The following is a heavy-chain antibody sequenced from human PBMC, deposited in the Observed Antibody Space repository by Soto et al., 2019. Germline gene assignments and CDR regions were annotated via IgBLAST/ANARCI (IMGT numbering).Heavy chain of an antibody. Sequence: GASVKVSCKASGGTFSSYAISWVRQAPGQGLEWMGGIIPIFGTANYAQKFQGRVTITADESTSTAYMELSSLRSEDTAVYYCASTTRWERDFDYWGQGTLVTVYS. D-gene: IGHD1-26*01. J-gene: IGHJ4*02. CDR3: ASTTRWERDFDY. CDR2: IIPIFGTA. CDR1: GGTFSSYA. V-gene: IGHV1-69*13.